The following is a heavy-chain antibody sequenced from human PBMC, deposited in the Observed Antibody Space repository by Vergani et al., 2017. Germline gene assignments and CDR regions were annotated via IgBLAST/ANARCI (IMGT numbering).Heavy chain of an antibody. CDR1: GGSVSSGSYY. CDR3: ARNQRRDYYYGMDV. CDR2: IDWDDDK. J-gene: IGHJ6*02. V-gene: IGHV2-70*01. Sequence: ESGPGLVKPSETLSLTCTVSGGSVSSGSYYWSWIRQPPGKALEWLALIDWDDDKYYSTSLKTRLTISKDTSKNQVVLTMTNMDPVDTATYYCARNQRRDYYYGMDVWGQGTTVTVSS.